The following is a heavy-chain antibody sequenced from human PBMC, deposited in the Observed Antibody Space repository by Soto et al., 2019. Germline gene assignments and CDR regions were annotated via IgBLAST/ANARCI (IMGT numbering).Heavy chain of an antibody. V-gene: IGHV3-30*03. CDR2: ISYDVTNK. CDR1: GFSFSSYG. Sequence: PGGSLILSCAASGFSFSSYGMHWVRQAPGKGLEWVAVISYDVTNKYYADSVKGRFTFSRDNSRNTMYLQMNSLRAEDTAVYYCARALPPGYYDSGGSDYWGQGTLVTVSS. D-gene: IGHD3-22*01. CDR3: ARALPPGYYDSGGSDY. J-gene: IGHJ4*02.